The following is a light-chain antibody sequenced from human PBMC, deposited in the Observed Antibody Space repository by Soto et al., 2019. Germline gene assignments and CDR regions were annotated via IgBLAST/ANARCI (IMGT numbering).Light chain of an antibody. J-gene: IGLJ2*01. CDR2: DVS. Sequence: QSALTQPASVSGCPGQSITISCTGTSSDLGDSKYVSWYQQHPGKAPKLMIYDVSNRPSGVSNRFSGSKSGNTASLTITGLQAEDESDYYCSSYTSTNTLLFGGGTKLTVL. CDR1: SSDLGDSKY. CDR3: SSYTSTNTLL. V-gene: IGLV2-14*01.